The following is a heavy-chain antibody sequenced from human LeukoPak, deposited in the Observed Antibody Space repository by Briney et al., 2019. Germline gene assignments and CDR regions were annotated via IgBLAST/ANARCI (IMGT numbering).Heavy chain of an antibody. CDR2: IYYSGST. D-gene: IGHD6-6*01. Sequence: TSETLSLTCTVSGGSISSSSYYWGWIRQPPGKGLEWIGSIYYSGSTYYNPSLKSRVTISVDTSKNQFSLKLSSVTAADTAVYYCARLGARPDSDYWGQGTLVTVSS. J-gene: IGHJ4*02. CDR3: ARLGARPDSDY. V-gene: IGHV4-39*01. CDR1: GGSISSSSYY.